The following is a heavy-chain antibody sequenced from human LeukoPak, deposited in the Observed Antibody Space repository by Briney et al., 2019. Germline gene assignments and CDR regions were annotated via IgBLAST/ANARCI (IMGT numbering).Heavy chain of an antibody. V-gene: IGHV4-34*01. CDR3: ARHTRIAAAGTNLFDY. D-gene: IGHD6-13*01. CDR1: GGSFSGYY. CDR2: IYYSGST. Sequence: SETLSLTCAVYGGSFSGYYWSWIRQPPGKGLEWIGSIYYSGSTYYNPSLKSRVTISVDTSKNQFSLKLSSVTAADTAVYYCARHTRIAAAGTNLFDYWGQGTLVTVSS. J-gene: IGHJ4*02.